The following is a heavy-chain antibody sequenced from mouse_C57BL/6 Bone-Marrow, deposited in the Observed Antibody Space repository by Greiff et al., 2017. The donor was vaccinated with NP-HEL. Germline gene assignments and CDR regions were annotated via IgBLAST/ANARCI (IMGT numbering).Heavy chain of an antibody. CDR1: GYTFTSYW. J-gene: IGHJ2*01. V-gene: IGHV1-52*01. CDR2: IDPSDSET. Sequence: QVQLQQPGAELVRPGSSVKLSCKASGYTFTSYWMHWVKQRPIQGLEWIGNIDPSDSETHYNQKFKDKATLTVDKSSSTAYIQLSSLTSEDSAVYDCARGGEGYPYYFDYWGQGTTLTVSS. CDR3: ARGGEGYPYYFDY.